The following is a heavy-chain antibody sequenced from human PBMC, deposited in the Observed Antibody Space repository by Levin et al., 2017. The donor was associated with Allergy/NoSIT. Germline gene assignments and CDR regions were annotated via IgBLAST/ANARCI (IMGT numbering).Heavy chain of an antibody. D-gene: IGHD1-26*01. CDR1: GFTFSSYT. CDR2: MRYSGDTT. CDR3: AKGLYSGSPYRAFDM. J-gene: IGHJ3*02. V-gene: IGHV3-23*01. Sequence: PGGSLRLSCAASGFTFSSYTMTWVRQAPGKGLEWVSTMRYSGDTTYYADSVKGRFTISRDSSKDTLFLQMNSLRAEDTAVYYGAKGLYSGSPYRAFDMWGQGTMVSVSS.